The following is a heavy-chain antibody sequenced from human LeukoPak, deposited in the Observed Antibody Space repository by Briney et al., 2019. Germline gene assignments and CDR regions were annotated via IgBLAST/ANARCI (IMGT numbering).Heavy chain of an antibody. CDR2: ISYDGSNK. J-gene: IGHJ4*02. CDR3: TRDMGGTYFDY. V-gene: IGHV3-30*03. Sequence: QSGGSLRLSCAASGFTISNYDMHWVRQAPGKGLEWVALISYDGSNKYYADSVKGRFTISRDNSKNTLYLLMNSLRAEDTAVYYCTRDMGGTYFDYWGQGTLVTVSS. D-gene: IGHD1-26*01. CDR1: GFTISNYD.